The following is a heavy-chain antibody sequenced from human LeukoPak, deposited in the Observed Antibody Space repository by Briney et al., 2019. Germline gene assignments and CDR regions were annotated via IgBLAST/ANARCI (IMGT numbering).Heavy chain of an antibody. Sequence: VASVKVSCKASGGTFSSYAISWVRQAPRQGLEWMGGIIPIFGTANYAQKFQGRVTITTDESTSTAYMELSSLRSEDTAVYYCARASRAKVVNNWFDPWGQGTLVTVSS. D-gene: IGHD2-2*01. J-gene: IGHJ5*02. CDR1: GGTFSSYA. CDR3: ARASRAKVVNNWFDP. V-gene: IGHV1-69*05. CDR2: IIPIFGTA.